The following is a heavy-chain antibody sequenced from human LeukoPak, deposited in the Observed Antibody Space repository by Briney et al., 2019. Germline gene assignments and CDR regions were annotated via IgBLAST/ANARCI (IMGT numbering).Heavy chain of an antibody. D-gene: IGHD2-2*01. CDR3: AKDQCSSTSCYYYYGMDV. V-gene: IGHV3-30*18. CDR2: ISYDGSNK. Sequence: GRSLRLSCAASGFTFSSYGMHWVRQAPGKGLEWVAVISYDGSNKYYADSVKGRFTISRDNSKDTLYLQMNSLRAEGTAVYYCAKDQCSSTSCYYYYGMDVWGQGTTVTVSS. CDR1: GFTFSSYG. J-gene: IGHJ6*02.